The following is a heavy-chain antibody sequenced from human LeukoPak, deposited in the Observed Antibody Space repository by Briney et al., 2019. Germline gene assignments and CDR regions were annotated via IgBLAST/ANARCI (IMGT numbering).Heavy chain of an antibody. CDR1: GYSFTSYW. CDR3: ATSGSYRYTTFGY. V-gene: IGHV5-51*01. D-gene: IGHD3-16*02. Sequence: GESLKISCKGSGYSFTSYWIGWVGQMPGKGLEWMGIIYPDDSDTRYSPSFQGQVTISADKSISTAYLQLSSLKASDTAMYYCATSGSYRYTTFGYWGQGTLVTVSS. J-gene: IGHJ4*02. CDR2: IYPDDSDT.